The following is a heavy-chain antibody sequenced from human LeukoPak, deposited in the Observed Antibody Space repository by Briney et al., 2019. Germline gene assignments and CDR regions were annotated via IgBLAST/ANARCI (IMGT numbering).Heavy chain of an antibody. D-gene: IGHD6-13*01. CDR2: ISAYNGNT. J-gene: IGHJ4*02. CDR3: ARTYSSSWYGILPVDY. V-gene: IGHV1-18*01. Sequence: GAPVKVSCKASGYTFTSYGISWVRQAPGQGLEWMGWISAYNGNTNYAQKLQGGVTMTTDTSTSAAYMELRSLRSDDTAVYYCARTYSSSWYGILPVDYWGQGTLVTVSS. CDR1: GYTFTSYG.